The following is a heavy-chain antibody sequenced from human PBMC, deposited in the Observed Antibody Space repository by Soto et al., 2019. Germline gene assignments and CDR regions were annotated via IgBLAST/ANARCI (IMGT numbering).Heavy chain of an antibody. Sequence: EVQLVESGGGLVQPGGSLRLSCAASGFTFSRYSMNWVRQAPGKGLEWVSYISSSSSTIYYADSVKGRFTISRDNAKNSRYQQMNSLRAEDTAVYYCAREGGVGYGKFDYWGQGTLVTVSS. CDR1: GFTFSRYS. D-gene: IGHD3-3*01. J-gene: IGHJ4*02. V-gene: IGHV3-48*01. CDR3: AREGGVGYGKFDY. CDR2: ISSSSSTI.